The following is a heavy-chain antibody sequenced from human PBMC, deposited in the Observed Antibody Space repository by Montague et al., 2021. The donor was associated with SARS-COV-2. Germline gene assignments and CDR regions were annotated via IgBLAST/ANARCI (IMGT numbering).Heavy chain of an antibody. Sequence: SETLSLTCTVYGGSISSSSYYWAWNRQPPGMGLMWNGSHNYRGSYYYNLSLKSRVFISVDKSKNQLSLTLTSVTAADTAVYSGATLDNLSGWIPGPFDFWGQGTLLSVSS. CDR3: ATLDNLSGWIPGPFDF. V-gene: IGHV4-39*01. J-gene: IGHJ4*02. D-gene: IGHD6-19*01. CDR1: GGSISSSSYY. CDR2: HNYRGSY.